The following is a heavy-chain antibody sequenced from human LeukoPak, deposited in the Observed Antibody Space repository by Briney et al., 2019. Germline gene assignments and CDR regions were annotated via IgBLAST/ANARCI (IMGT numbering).Heavy chain of an antibody. CDR1: GFTFRTSG. CDR2: ISSTSSTI. CDR3: ARDLSGVTGYTYGRGIDY. D-gene: IGHD5-18*01. J-gene: IGHJ4*02. V-gene: IGHV3-48*04. Sequence: GGSLRLSCAASGFTFRTSGMNWVRQAPGKGLEWVSYISSTSSTIYYADSVKGRFTISRDNAKTSLYLQMNSLRAEDTAVYYCARDLSGVTGYTYGRGIDYWGQGTLVTVSS.